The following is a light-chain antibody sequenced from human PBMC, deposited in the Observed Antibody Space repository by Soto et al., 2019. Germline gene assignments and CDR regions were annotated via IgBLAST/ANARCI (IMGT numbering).Light chain of an antibody. Sequence: SVLTQPASVSGSPGQSITISCTGTSSDVGSYNYASWYQQHPGKAPKLMIYEVSDRPSGISSRFSGSKSGNTASLTISGLQTEDEADYYCSSYTSSSTLFGTGTKVTVL. CDR3: SSYTSSSTL. J-gene: IGLJ1*01. CDR2: EVS. CDR1: SSDVGSYNY. V-gene: IGLV2-14*01.